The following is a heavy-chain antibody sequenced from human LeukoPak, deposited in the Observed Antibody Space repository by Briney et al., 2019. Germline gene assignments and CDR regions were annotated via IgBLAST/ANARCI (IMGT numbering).Heavy chain of an antibody. CDR1: GGSISSYY. V-gene: IGHV4-59*01. D-gene: IGHD3-3*01. CDR3: ARALGFWSGYPFDY. J-gene: IGHJ4*02. Sequence: SETLSLTCTVSGGSISSYYWSWIRQPPGKALEWIGYIYYSGSTNYNPSLKSRVTISVDTSKNQFSLKLSSVTAADTAVYYCARALGFWSGYPFDYWGQGTLVTVSS. CDR2: IYYSGST.